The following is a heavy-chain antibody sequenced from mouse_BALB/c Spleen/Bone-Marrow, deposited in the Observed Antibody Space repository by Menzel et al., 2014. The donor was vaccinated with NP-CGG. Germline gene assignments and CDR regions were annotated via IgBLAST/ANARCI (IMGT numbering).Heavy chain of an antibody. CDR1: GFNIKDTY. CDR3: ARWLLPYGLDY. CDR2: IGPANGNT. V-gene: IGHV14-3*02. Sequence: EVPRGESWAELVKPGASVKLSCTASGFNIKDTYMHWVKQRPEQGLEWIGGIGPANGNTKYDPKFQGKATITADTSSNTAYLQLSSLTSEDTAVYYCARWLLPYGLDYWGQGTSVTVSS. D-gene: IGHD2-3*01. J-gene: IGHJ4*01.